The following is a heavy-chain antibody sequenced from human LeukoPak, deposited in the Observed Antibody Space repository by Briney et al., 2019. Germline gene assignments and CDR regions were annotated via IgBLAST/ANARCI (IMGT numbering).Heavy chain of an antibody. D-gene: IGHD2-15*01. CDR1: GFTVSSDY. J-gene: IGHJ4*02. Sequence: PGGSLRLSCAASGFTVSSDYMSWVRQAPGKGLEWVSVIYSGGSTYYADSVKGRFTISRDNSKNTLYLQMNSLRAEDTAVYYCATGIYCSGGSCYSVDYFDYWGQGTLVTVSS. CDR2: IYSGGST. V-gene: IGHV3-53*01. CDR3: ATGIYCSGGSCYSVDYFDY.